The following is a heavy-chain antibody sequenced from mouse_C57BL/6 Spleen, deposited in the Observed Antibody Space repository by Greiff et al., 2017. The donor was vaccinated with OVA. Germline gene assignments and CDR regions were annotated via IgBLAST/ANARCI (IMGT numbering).Heavy chain of an antibody. V-gene: IGHV5-4*01. CDR1: GFTFSSYA. D-gene: IGHD2-5*01. Sequence: EVQGVESGGGLVKPGGSLKLSCAASGFTFSSYAMSWVRQTPEKRLEWVATISDGGSYTYYPDNVKGRFTISRDNAKNNLYLQMSHLKSEDTAMYDCARDRYYSNYEWYFDVWGTGTTVTVSS. CDR2: ISDGGSYT. J-gene: IGHJ1*03. CDR3: ARDRYYSNYEWYFDV.